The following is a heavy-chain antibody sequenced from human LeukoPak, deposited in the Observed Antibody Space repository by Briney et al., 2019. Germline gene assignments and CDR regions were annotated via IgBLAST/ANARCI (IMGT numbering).Heavy chain of an antibody. CDR2: ISRSSSYI. V-gene: IGHV3-21*01. J-gene: IGHJ4*02. CDR1: GFTFSSYS. D-gene: IGHD6-19*01. Sequence: GGSLRLSCAASGFTFSSYSMNWVRQAPGKGLEWVSSISRSSSYIYYADSVKGRFTISRDNAKNSLYLQMNSLRAEDTAVYYCARVLAVAGTRGYYFDYWGQGTLVTVSS. CDR3: ARVLAVAGTRGYYFDY.